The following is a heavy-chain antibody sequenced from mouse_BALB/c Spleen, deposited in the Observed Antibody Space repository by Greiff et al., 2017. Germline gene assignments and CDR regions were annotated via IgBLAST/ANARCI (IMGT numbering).Heavy chain of an antibody. CDR3: ARLYDYDGDYYAMDY. J-gene: IGHJ4*01. CDR2: ISSGGSYT. Sequence: EVLLVESGGDLVKPGGSLKLSCAASGFTFSSYGMSWVRQTPDKRLEWVATISSGGSYTYYPDSVKGRFTISRDNAKNTLYLQMSSLKSEDTAMYYCARLYDYDGDYYAMDYWGQGTSVTVSS. V-gene: IGHV5-6*01. D-gene: IGHD2-4*01. CDR1: GFTFSSYG.